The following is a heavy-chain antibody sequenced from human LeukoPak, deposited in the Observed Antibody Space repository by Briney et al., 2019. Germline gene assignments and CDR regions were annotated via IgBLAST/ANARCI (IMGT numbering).Heavy chain of an antibody. J-gene: IGHJ6*02. CDR1: GGTFSSYA. V-gene: IGHV1-69*13. CDR2: IIPIFGTA. CDR3: ASYDSSGYQYYYYYGMDV. Sequence: GASVKVSCKASGGTFSSYAISWVRQAPGQGLEWMGGIIPIFGTANYAQKFQGRVTITADESTSTAYMELSSLRSEDTAVYYCASYDSSGYQYYYYYGMDVWGQGTTVTVSS. D-gene: IGHD3-22*01.